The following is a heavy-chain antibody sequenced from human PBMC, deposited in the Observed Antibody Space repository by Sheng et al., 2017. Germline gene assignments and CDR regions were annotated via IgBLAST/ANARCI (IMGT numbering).Heavy chain of an antibody. V-gene: IGHV4-31*11. D-gene: IGHD4-17*01. CDR1: GGSISSGGYY. Sequence: QVQLQESGPGLVKPSQTLSLTCAVSGGSISSGGYYWSWIRQHPGKGLEWIGYIYYSGSTYYNPSLKSRVTISVDTSKNQFSLKLSSVTAADTAVYYCARESPKTTVDDYGMDVWGQGTTVTVSS. CDR3: ARESPKTTVDDYGMDV. J-gene: IGHJ6*02. CDR2: IYYSGST.